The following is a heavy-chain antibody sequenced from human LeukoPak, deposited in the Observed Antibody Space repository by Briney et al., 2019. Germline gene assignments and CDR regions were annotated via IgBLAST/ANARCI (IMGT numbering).Heavy chain of an antibody. V-gene: IGHV1-8*02. J-gene: IGHJ4*02. CDR1: GYTFTSYY. Sequence: ASVTVSCKASGYTFTSYYMHWVRQAPGQGLEWMGWMNPNSGNTGYAQKFQGRVTMTRNTSISTAYMELSSLRSEDTAVYYCARGRYYYGSGSYPPDYWGQGTLVTVSS. CDR3: ARGRYYYGSGSYPPDY. D-gene: IGHD3-10*01. CDR2: MNPNSGNT.